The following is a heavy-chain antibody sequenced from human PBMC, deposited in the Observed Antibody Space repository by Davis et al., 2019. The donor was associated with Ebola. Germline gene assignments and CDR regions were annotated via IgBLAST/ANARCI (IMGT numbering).Heavy chain of an antibody. D-gene: IGHD1-7*01. CDR2: IKQDGSEK. Sequence: GESLKISCAASGFTVSSNYMSWVRQAPGKGLEWVANIKQDGSEKYYVDSVKGRFTISRDNAKNSLYLQMNSLRAEDTAVYYCAKDRNWNYARWDGMDVWGQGTTVTVSS. V-gene: IGHV3-7*01. J-gene: IGHJ6*02. CDR1: GFTVSSNY. CDR3: AKDRNWNYARWDGMDV.